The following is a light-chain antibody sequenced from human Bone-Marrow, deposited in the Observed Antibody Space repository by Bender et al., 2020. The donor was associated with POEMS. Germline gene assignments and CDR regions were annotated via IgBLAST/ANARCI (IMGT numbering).Light chain of an antibody. CDR3: SSYTSSTTFV. CDR2: EVS. CDR1: GSNIGSNT. J-gene: IGLJ1*01. V-gene: IGLV1-44*01. Sequence: QSVLTQPPSASGTPGQRVTISCSGRGSNIGSNTVNWYQQLPGTAPKLLIYEVSNRPSGVPDRFSGSKSGNTAALTISGLQTEDEADYYCSSYTSSTTFVFGTGTKVTVL.